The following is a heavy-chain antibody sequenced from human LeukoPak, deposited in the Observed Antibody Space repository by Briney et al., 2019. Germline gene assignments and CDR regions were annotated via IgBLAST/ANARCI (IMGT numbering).Heavy chain of an antibody. Sequence: GGSLRLSCAASGFTFSSYGMHWVRQAPGKGLEWVGVISYDESNKYYADSVRGRFTISRDKSKNTLYLLMNSLRAEDTAVYYCARDVLPFYYYGMGVWGQGTTVTVSS. CDR1: GFTFSSYG. CDR2: ISYDESNK. J-gene: IGHJ6*02. V-gene: IGHV3-30*03. CDR3: ARDVLPFYYYGMGV. D-gene: IGHD2-15*01.